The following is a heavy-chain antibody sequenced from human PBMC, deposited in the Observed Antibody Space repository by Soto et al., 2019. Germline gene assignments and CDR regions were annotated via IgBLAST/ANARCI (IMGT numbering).Heavy chain of an antibody. CDR3: ARAKPSSIAARPSYYYYGMDV. D-gene: IGHD6-6*01. J-gene: IGHJ6*02. CDR1: GGTFSSYA. CDR2: IIPIFGTA. Sequence: QVQLVQSGAEVKKPGSSVKVSCKASGGTFSSYAISWVRQAPGQGLEWMGGIIPIFGTANYAQKFQGRVTITADKSTSTAYMELSSPRSEDTAVYYCARAKPSSIAARPSYYYYGMDVWGQGTTVTVSS. V-gene: IGHV1-69*06.